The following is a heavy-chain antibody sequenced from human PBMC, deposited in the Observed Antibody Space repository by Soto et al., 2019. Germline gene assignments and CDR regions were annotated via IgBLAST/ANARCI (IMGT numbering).Heavy chain of an antibody. CDR2: IIPIFGTA. CDR1: GGTFSSYA. CDR3: VRGGAIVLVPTAISWFDP. D-gene: IGHD2-2*01. V-gene: IGHV1-69*12. Sequence: QVQLVQSGAEVKKPGSSVKVSCKASGGTFSSYAISWVRQAPGQGLEWMGGIIPIFGTANYAQKFQGRVTIPVHESTSTAYMERSRMRSDDTAGYYFVRGGAIVLVPTAISWFDPWGQGTLVIVPS. J-gene: IGHJ5*02.